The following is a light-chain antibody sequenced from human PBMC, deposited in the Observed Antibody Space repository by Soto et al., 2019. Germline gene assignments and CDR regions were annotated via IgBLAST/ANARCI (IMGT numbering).Light chain of an antibody. CDR3: QQSYSTPPYT. J-gene: IGKJ2*01. Sequence: EIVMTQSPATLSVSPGERATLSCRASQSISSNLAWYQQKPGQAPRLLMFRTSSRATGFPARFSGSGSGTEFNLTISSLQSEDFGVYYCQQSYSTPPYTFGQGTKLDMK. CDR2: RTS. V-gene: IGKV3-15*01. CDR1: QSISSN.